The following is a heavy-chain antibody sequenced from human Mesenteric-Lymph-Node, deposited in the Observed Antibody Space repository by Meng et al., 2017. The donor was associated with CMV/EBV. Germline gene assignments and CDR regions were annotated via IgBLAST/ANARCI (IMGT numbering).Heavy chain of an antibody. J-gene: IGHJ4*02. D-gene: IGHD2-2*02. CDR2: MSSSSNTI. CDR1: GFTFSSYW. Sequence: GESLKISCAASGFTFSSYWMHWIRQAPGKGLEWVSHMSSSSNTIYYADSVKGRFTISRDNARNSLYLQMNSLRAEDTAVYFCARDTYCSSTDCYSRGYFDYWGQGSLVTVSS. V-gene: IGHV3-48*04. CDR3: ARDTYCSSTDCYSRGYFDY.